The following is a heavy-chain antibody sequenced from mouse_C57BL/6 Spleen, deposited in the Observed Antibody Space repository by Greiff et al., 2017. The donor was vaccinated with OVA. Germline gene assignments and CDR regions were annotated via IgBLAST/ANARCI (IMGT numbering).Heavy chain of an antibody. J-gene: IGHJ4*01. CDR3: ARRRAYDQSLMDY. D-gene: IGHD1-1*01. V-gene: IGHV1-69*01. CDR1: GYTFTSYW. Sequence: QVQLQQPGAELVMPGASVKLSCKASGYTFTSYWMHWVKQRPGQGLEWIGEIDPSDSYTNYNQKFKGKSTLTVDKSSSTAYMQLSSLTSEDSAVYDCARRRAYDQSLMDYWGQGTSVTVSS. CDR2: IDPSDSYT.